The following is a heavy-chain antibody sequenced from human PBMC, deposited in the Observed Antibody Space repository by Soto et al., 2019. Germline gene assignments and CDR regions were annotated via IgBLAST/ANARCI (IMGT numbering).Heavy chain of an antibody. J-gene: IGHJ4*02. Sequence: QPGGSLRLSYAASGFTFSSHAMSWVRQAPGKGLEWVSAISGSGGSTYYADSVKGRFTISRDNSKNTLYLQMNSLRAEDTAVYYCHSPSGVGYCSGGSCPHPNADYWGQGTLVTVSS. CDR3: HSPSGVGYCSGGSCPHPNADY. CDR1: GFTFSSHA. CDR2: ISGSGGST. V-gene: IGHV3-23*01. D-gene: IGHD2-15*01.